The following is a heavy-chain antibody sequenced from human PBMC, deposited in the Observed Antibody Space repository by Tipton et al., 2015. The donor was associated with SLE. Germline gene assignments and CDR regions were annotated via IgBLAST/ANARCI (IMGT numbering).Heavy chain of an antibody. D-gene: IGHD7-27*01. CDR1: GGSISSYY. V-gene: IGHV4-59*12. Sequence: TLSLTCTVSGGSISSYYWSWIRQPPGKGLKWIGYIYYGGSTNYNPSLKSRVTISVDTSKNQFSLKLSSVTAADTAVYYCAGVTGERSYFDYWGQGTLVTVSS. J-gene: IGHJ4*02. CDR2: IYYGGST. CDR3: AGVTGERSYFDY.